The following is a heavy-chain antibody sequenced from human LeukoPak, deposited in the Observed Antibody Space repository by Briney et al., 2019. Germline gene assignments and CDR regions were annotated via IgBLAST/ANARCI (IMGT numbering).Heavy chain of an antibody. J-gene: IGHJ4*02. CDR3: ARDLDIAVAGLNY. CDR2: INSDGSST. D-gene: IGHD6-19*01. CDR1: GFTFSSYW. Sequence: GGSLRLSCAASGFTFSSYWMHWVRQAPGKGLAWVSRINSDGSSTSYADSVKGRFTISRDNAKNTLYLQMNSLRAEDTAVYYCARDLDIAVAGLNYWGQGTLVTVSS. V-gene: IGHV3-74*01.